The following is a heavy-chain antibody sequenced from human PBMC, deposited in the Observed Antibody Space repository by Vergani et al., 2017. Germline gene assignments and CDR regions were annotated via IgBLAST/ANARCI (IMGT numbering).Heavy chain of an antibody. Sequence: EVQLLESGGSLKQPGGSVRLSCAASGFTFSTYAMHWVRQAPGKGLEWVSALTGGGGSTYYADSFKGRFIISRDNSRDTLYLQMNSLRPEDTATYYCVKDAGSYENFFASWGRGPLFPFSS. CDR3: VKDAGSYENFFAS. CDR2: LTGGGGST. J-gene: IGHJ4*02. CDR1: GFTFSTYA. D-gene: IGHD1-26*01. V-gene: IGHV3-23*01.